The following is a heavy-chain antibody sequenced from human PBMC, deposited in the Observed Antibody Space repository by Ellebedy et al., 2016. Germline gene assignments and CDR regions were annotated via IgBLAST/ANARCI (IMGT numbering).Heavy chain of an antibody. J-gene: IGHJ4*02. Sequence: SETLSLTCNVSSGSINSYYWTWIRQSPGKGLEWIGYVFYTGTTNYNPTLKDRVTILVDTSKKQFSLKLTSVTAADTALYYCARGTGAARPNFDSWGQGTLVTVSS. CDR1: SGSINSYY. D-gene: IGHD6-6*01. CDR2: VFYTGTT. CDR3: ARGTGAARPNFDS. V-gene: IGHV4-59*01.